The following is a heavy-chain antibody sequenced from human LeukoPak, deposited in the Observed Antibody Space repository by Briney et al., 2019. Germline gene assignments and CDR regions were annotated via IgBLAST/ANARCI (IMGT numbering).Heavy chain of an antibody. Sequence: ASVKVSCKTSGYTFITYGITWVRQAPGQGLEWMGWISAYNSNTNYAQKLQGRVTMTTDTSTSTAYMELRSLRSDDTAVYYCARGTYMDVWGKGTTVTISS. CDR1: GYTFITYG. CDR2: ISAYNSNT. J-gene: IGHJ6*03. CDR3: ARGTYMDV. V-gene: IGHV1-18*01.